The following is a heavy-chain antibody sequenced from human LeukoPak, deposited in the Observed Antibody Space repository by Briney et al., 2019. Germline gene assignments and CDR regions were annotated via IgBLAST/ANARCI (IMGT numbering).Heavy chain of an antibody. V-gene: IGHV4-34*01. Sequence: SETLSLTCTVFGGSFTDYFWTWIRHSPGKGLEWIGEINDYTGDTKYNPSLNSRVSISLEKSKNQFSLELRSVTAADTAVYYCARGRIAKIVVVHSFHYGMDVWGQGTTVTVSS. D-gene: IGHD3-22*01. CDR1: GGSFTDYF. J-gene: IGHJ6*02. CDR3: ARGRIAKIVVVHSFHYGMDV. CDR2: INDYTGDT.